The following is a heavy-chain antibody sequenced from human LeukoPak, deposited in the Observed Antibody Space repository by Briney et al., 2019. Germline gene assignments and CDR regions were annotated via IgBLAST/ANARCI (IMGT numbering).Heavy chain of an antibody. Sequence: SVKVSCKASGGTFSSYAISWVRQAPGQGLEWMGRIIPILGIANYAQKFQGRVTITADKSTSTAYMELSSLRSEDTAVYYCAKDPPVAVADEFDYWGQGTLVTVSS. D-gene: IGHD6-19*01. J-gene: IGHJ4*02. CDR2: IIPILGIA. CDR1: GGTFSSYA. V-gene: IGHV1-69*04. CDR3: AKDPPVAVADEFDY.